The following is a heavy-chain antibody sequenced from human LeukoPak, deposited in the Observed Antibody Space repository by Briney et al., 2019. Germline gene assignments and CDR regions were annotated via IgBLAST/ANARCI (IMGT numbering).Heavy chain of an antibody. V-gene: IGHV1-46*01. CDR3: ARGPRITLIRGGQWYYYMDV. CDR1: GYTFTIYY. Sequence: GASVKVSCKAPGYTFTIYYIHWVRQAPGQGLEWMGLINPSGGSTNYAQKFQGRVTMTRDTSTSTVYMELSSLRSEDTAVYYCARGPRITLIRGGQWYYYMDVWGKGTTVTISS. J-gene: IGHJ6*03. D-gene: IGHD3-10*01. CDR2: INPSGGST.